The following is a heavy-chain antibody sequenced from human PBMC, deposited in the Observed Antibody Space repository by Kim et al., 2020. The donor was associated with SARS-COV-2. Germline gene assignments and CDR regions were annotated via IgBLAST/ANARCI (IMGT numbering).Heavy chain of an antibody. CDR2: INHSGST. Sequence: SETLSLTCAVYGGSFSGYYWSWIRQPPGKGLEWIGEINHSGSTNYNPSLKSRVTISVDTSKNQFSLKLSSVTAADTAVYYCARGGVWFGHRNWFDPWGQGTLVTVSS. D-gene: IGHD3-10*01. V-gene: IGHV4-34*01. CDR3: ARGGVWFGHRNWFDP. CDR1: GGSFSGYY. J-gene: IGHJ5*02.